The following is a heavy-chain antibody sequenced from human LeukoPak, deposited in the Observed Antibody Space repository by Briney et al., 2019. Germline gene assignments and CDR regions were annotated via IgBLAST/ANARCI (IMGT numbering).Heavy chain of an antibody. CDR2: ITNDGSST. J-gene: IGHJ4*02. CDR1: GLTFSSHW. CDR3: ARAPSSGYQYYFDY. Sequence: PGGSLRLSCAASGLTFSSHWMHWVRQAPGKGLVWVSRITNDGSSTTYADSVKGRFTISRDNSKNTLYLQMNSLRAEDTAVYYCARAPSSGYQYYFDYWGQGTLVTVSS. V-gene: IGHV3-74*01. D-gene: IGHD3-22*01.